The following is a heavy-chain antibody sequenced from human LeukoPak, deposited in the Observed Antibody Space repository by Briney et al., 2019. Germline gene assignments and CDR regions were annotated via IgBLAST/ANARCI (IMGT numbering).Heavy chain of an antibody. Sequence: PGGSLRLSCAASGLTVSSNCMSWVRQAPGKGLEWVSAISGSGGSTYYADSVKGRFTISRDNSKNTLYLQMNSLRAEDTAVYYCAKDKSFWYFDLWGRGTLVTVSS. V-gene: IGHV3-23*01. CDR1: GLTVSSNC. CDR2: ISGSGGST. CDR3: AKDKSFWYFDL. J-gene: IGHJ2*01.